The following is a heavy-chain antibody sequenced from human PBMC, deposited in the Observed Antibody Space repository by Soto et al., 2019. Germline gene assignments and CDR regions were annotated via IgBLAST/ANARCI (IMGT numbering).Heavy chain of an antibody. CDR3: AKNPSDILTGYYHPYYYYYMDV. CDR2: XSGSGGST. V-gene: IGHV3-23*01. D-gene: IGHD3-9*01. J-gene: IGHJ6*03. CDR1: GFTFSSYA. Sequence: EVQLLESGGGLVQPGGSLRLSCAASGFTFSSYAMSWVRQAPGKGLEWVSAXSGSGGSTYYADSVKGRFTISRDNSKNTLYLQMNSLRAEDTAVYYCAKNPSDILTGYYHPYYYYYMDVWGKGTTVTVSS.